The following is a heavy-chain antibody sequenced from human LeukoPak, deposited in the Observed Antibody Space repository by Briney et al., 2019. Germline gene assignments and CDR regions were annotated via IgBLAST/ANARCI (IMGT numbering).Heavy chain of an antibody. CDR3: AILPGYGSGWYEVNY. Sequence: SGGSLRLSCAASGFTFSSYAMSWVRQAPGKGLEWVSGISGGGGSTYYADSVKGRFTISRDNSRNTLYLQMNSPRAEDTAVYYCAILPGYGSGWYEVNYWGQGTLVTVSS. CDR1: GFTFSSYA. V-gene: IGHV3-23*01. J-gene: IGHJ4*02. CDR2: ISGGGGST. D-gene: IGHD6-13*01.